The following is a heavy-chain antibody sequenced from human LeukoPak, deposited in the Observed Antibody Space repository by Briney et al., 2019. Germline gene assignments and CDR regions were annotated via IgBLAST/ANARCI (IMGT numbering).Heavy chain of an antibody. Sequence: LSETLSLTCAVSGGSISSSNWWTWVRQPPGKGLEWIGEIYHTGIINYNPSLNSRVTISVDKSMNQFSLRLASVTAADTAVYFCARGGGSHYEIDYWGQGTLVTVCS. CDR3: ARGGGSHYEIDY. V-gene: IGHV4-4*02. D-gene: IGHD3-10*01. CDR2: IYHTGII. CDR1: GGSISSSNW. J-gene: IGHJ4*02.